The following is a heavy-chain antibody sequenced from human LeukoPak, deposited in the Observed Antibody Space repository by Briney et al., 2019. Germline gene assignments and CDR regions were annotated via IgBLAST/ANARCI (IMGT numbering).Heavy chain of an antibody. Sequence: GGSLRLSCAASEFTFSSYSMNWVRQAPGKGLEWVSSISSSSNYIYYADSMKGRFTISRDNAKNSLYLQMNSLRAEDTAVYFCAREMAVGTFDYWGQGALVTVSS. CDR1: EFTFSSYS. CDR3: AREMAVGTFDY. CDR2: ISSSSNYI. V-gene: IGHV3-21*01. D-gene: IGHD5-24*01. J-gene: IGHJ4*02.